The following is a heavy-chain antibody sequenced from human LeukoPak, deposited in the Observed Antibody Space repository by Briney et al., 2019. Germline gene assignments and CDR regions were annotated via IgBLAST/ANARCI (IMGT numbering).Heavy chain of an antibody. CDR2: IRYDGSNK. J-gene: IGHJ4*02. V-gene: IGHV3-30*02. CDR1: GFTFSSYG. Sequence: GGSLRLSCAASGFTFSSYGMHWVRQAPGKGLEWVAFIRYDGSNKYYADSVKGRFTISRDNSKNTLYLQMNSLRAEDTAVYYCAKNKQIWDSYGVPDYWGQGTLVTVSS. CDR3: AKNKQIWDSYGVPDY. D-gene: IGHD5-18*01.